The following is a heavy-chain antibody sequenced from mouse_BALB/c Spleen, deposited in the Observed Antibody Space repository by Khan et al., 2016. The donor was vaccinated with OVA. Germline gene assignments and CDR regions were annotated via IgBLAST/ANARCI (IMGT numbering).Heavy chain of an antibody. CDR2: VNIYNGNT. J-gene: IGHJ4*01. CDR3: ARGDFLQRLRGMDY. CDR1: GDTFSDYA. Sequence: QVQLKQSGPEVVRPGVSVKISCKASGDTFSDYAMHWVKQSPAKSLEWIGFVNIYNGNTNYNQKFKGKATMTVDKSSNTAYMELCRLTSEDSAIYYCARGDFLQRLRGMDYWGQGTSVTVSS. V-gene: IGHV1S137*01.